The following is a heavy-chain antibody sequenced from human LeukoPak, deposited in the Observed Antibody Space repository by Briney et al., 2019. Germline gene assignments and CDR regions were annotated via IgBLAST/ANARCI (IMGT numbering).Heavy chain of an antibody. D-gene: IGHD2-2*02. Sequence: SETLSLTCAVYGGSFSGYYWSWIRQPPGKGLEWIGEINRSGSTNYNPSLKSRVTISVDTSKNQFSLKLSSVTAADTAVYYCARGLRYCSSTSCYTRYYYGMDVWGQGTTVTVSS. V-gene: IGHV4-34*01. J-gene: IGHJ6*02. CDR2: INRSGST. CDR3: ARGLRYCSSTSCYTRYYYGMDV. CDR1: GGSFSGYY.